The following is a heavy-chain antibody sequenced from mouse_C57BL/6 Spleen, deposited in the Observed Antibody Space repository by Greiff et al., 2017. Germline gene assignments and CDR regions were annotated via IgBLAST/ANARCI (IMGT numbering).Heavy chain of an antibody. V-gene: IGHV3-6*01. Sequence: VQLQQSGPGLVKPSQSLSLTCSVTGYSFTSGYYWNWIRQFPGNKLEWMGYISYDGSNNYNPSLKNRISITRDTSKNPFFLKLNSVTTEDTATYYCAREHYDYGGFAYWGQGTLVTVSA. D-gene: IGHD2-4*01. CDR2: ISYDGSN. CDR3: AREHYDYGGFAY. CDR1: GYSFTSGYY. J-gene: IGHJ3*01.